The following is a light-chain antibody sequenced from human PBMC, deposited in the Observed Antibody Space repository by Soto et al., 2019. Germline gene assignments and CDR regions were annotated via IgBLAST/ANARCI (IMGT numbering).Light chain of an antibody. V-gene: IGKV3-15*01. Sequence: EIVMTQSPATLSVSPGERATLSCRASQSVSSNLAWYQQKPGQAPRLLIYGASTRATGIPARFSGSGSGTEFTLTISSLQSEDFAVYYCLQYGSSPRTFGQGTKVDIK. CDR2: GAS. CDR1: QSVSSN. CDR3: LQYGSSPRT. J-gene: IGKJ1*01.